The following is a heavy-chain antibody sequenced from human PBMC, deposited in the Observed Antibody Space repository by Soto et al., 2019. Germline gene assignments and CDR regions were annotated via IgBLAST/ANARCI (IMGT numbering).Heavy chain of an antibody. D-gene: IGHD3-16*01. Sequence: ASVKVSCKASGGTFSSYTISWVRQAPGQGLEWMGRIIPILGIANYAQKFQGRVTITADKSTSTAYMELSSLRSEDTAVYYCARGRGSLRSNFDYWGQGTLVTVSS. CDR3: ARGRGSLRSNFDY. J-gene: IGHJ4*02. V-gene: IGHV1-69*02. CDR2: IIPILGIA. CDR1: GGTFSSYT.